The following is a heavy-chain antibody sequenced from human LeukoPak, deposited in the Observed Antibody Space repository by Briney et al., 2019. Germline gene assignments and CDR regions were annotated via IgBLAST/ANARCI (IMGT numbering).Heavy chain of an antibody. CDR2: ISSSGSII. CDR1: GFTFSGYE. CDR3: ARDDAGYSSGWYWVY. D-gene: IGHD6-19*01. Sequence: GWSLRLSCAASGFTFSGYEMNWVRQAPGKGLEWVSYISSSGSIIYYADSVKGRFTISRDNAKNSLYLQMNSLRAEDTAVYYCARDDAGYSSGWYWVYWGQGTLVTVSS. J-gene: IGHJ4*02. V-gene: IGHV3-48*03.